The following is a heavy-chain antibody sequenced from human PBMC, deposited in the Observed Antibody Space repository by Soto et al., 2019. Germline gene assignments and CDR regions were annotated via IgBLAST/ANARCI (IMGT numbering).Heavy chain of an antibody. CDR2: IYYSGST. CDR3: ARHGPGGSYSDY. V-gene: IGHV4-39*01. CDR1: GVSISSSSYY. D-gene: IGHD1-26*01. J-gene: IGHJ4*02. Sequence: SETLSLTCTVSGVSISSSSYYWGWIRQPPGKGLEWIGSIYYSGSTYYNPSLKSRVTISVDTSKNQFSLKLSSVTAADTAVYYCARHGPGGSYSDYWGQGTLVTVSS.